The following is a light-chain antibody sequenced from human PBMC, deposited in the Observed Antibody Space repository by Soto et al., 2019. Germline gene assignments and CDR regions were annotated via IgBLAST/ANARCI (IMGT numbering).Light chain of an antibody. Sequence: EIVLTQSPGTLSLSPGDRATLSCRASQSVSSNFLAWYQQKPGQAPRLLIYGASIRATGITDWFSGSGSGTDFDLTIGRLEPEGFSQYFCLQYGSSARTFGRGTKE. J-gene: IGKJ4*02. CDR1: QSVSSNF. CDR3: LQYGSSART. CDR2: GAS. V-gene: IGKV3-20*01.